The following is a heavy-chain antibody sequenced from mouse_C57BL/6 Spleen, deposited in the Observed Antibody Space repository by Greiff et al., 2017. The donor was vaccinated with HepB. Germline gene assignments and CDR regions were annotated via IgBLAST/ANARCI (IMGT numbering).Heavy chain of an antibody. CDR3: ARGVNWYFDV. Sequence: EVHLVESGPELVKPGASVKMSCKASGYTFTDYNMHWVKQSHGKSLEWIGYINPNNGGTSYNQKFKGKATLTENKSSSTDYMELRSLTSEESAVYDCARGVNWYFDVWGTGTTVTVSS. V-gene: IGHV1-22*01. D-gene: IGHD2-13*01. CDR2: INPNNGGT. J-gene: IGHJ1*03. CDR1: GYTFTDYN.